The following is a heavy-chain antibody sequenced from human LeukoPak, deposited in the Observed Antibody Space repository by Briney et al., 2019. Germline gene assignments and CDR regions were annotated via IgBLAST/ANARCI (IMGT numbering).Heavy chain of an antibody. CDR3: ARLSTVTTSFDY. CDR1: GGSFSPYY. J-gene: IGHJ4*02. Sequence: SETLSLTCAVYGGSFSPYYWNWIRQSPGKGLEWIGEITHSGTTNYNPPLKSRVTMSIDTSKNRFSLRLRSVTAADTAVYYCARLSTVTTSFDYWGQGTLVTVSS. V-gene: IGHV4-34*01. CDR2: ITHSGTT. D-gene: IGHD4-17*01.